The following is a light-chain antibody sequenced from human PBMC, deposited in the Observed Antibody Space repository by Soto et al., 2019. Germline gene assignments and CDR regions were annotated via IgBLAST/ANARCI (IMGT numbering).Light chain of an antibody. Sequence: EVVMTQSPATLSVSPGERDTLSCRASQSVSSNLAWYQQKPGQAPGLLIYGASTRATGIPARFSGSGSGTEFTLTISSLQSEDSAVYYCQQYNNWPPQYTFGQGTKLQIK. CDR2: GAS. J-gene: IGKJ2*01. CDR3: QQYNNWPPQYT. CDR1: QSVSSN. V-gene: IGKV3-15*01.